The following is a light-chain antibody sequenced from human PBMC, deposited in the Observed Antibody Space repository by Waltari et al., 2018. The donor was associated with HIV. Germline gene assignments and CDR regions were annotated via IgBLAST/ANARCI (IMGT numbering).Light chain of an antibody. V-gene: IGLV1-40*01. CDR2: GNS. J-gene: IGLJ2*01. Sequence: QRVTISCTGSSSNIGAGYDVHWYQQFPGTAPKLLIYGNSNRPSGVPDRFSGSKSGTSASLAITGLQAEDEADYYCQSYDSNLSGVFGGGTKLTVL. CDR3: QSYDSNLSGV. CDR1: SSNIGAGYD.